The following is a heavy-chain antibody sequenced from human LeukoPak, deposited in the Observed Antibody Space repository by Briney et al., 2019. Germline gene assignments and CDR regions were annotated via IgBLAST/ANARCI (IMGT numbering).Heavy chain of an antibody. CDR2: IYPSFGST. J-gene: IGHJ4*02. D-gene: IGHD4-23*01. CDR3: ARELRSVETPRYNYFDY. Sequence: ASVKVSCKASGYTFTDYYIHWVRQAPGQGLEWVGIIYPSFGSTTYAQSFQGRVAMTRDTSTSTVYMELSSLRFEDTAVYYCARELRSVETPRYNYFDYWGQGTLVTVSS. V-gene: IGHV1-46*01. CDR1: GYTFTDYY.